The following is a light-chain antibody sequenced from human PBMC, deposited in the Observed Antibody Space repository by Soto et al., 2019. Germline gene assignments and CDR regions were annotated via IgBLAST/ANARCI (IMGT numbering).Light chain of an antibody. CDR3: QQSHSSPLS. V-gene: IGKV1-39*01. CDR1: QSISRN. J-gene: IGKJ4*01. CDR2: TAS. Sequence: DIQMTQSPSTLSGSVGDRVTITCRASQSISRNLNWYQQKPGKAPELLIYTASNLQSGVPSRFSGSGSGTDFALTISSLQPEDSAVYYCQQSHSSPLSFGGGTKVDIK.